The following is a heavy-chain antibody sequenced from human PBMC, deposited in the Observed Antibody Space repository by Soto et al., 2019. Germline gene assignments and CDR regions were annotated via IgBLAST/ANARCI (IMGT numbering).Heavy chain of an antibody. CDR1: GGSIRSSNW. CDR2: IYHSGST. J-gene: IGHJ6*02. D-gene: IGHD3-10*02. CDR3: ASVRGGYYNAMDV. V-gene: IGHV4-4*02. Sequence: QVQLQESGPGLVKPSRTLSLTCAVSGGSIRSSNWWSWVRQPPGKGLEWIGEIYHSGSTNYNPSLKSRVPISVDKSKNQFSLKLSSVTPADTAVYYCASVRGGYYNAMDVWGQGTTVTVSS.